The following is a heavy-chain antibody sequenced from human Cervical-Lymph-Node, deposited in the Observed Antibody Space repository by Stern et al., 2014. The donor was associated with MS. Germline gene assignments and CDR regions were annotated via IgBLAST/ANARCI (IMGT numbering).Heavy chain of an antibody. CDR3: AKTGYSGSYYNELDS. CDR1: GFTFDDYG. CDR2: ISWNSGTI. D-gene: IGHD3-10*01. J-gene: IGHJ4*02. Sequence: EVQLVESGGGLVQPGRSLRLSCAASGFTFDDYGMHWVRQAPGKGLEWVSGISWNSGTIGYADSVKGRFTISRDNAKNSLYLQMNSLRVEDTALYYCAKTGYSGSYYNELDSWGQGTLVTVSS. V-gene: IGHV3-9*01.